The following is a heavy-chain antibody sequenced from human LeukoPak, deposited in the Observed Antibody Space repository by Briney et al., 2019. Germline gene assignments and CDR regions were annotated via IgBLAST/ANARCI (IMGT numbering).Heavy chain of an antibody. CDR1: GFTFSSYG. V-gene: IGHV3-33*01. Sequence: PGRSLRLSCAASGFTFSSYGMHWVRQAPGKGLEWVAVIWHDGSNKYYADSVKGRFTISRDNSKNTLYLQMNSLRAEDTAVYYCARDMEGYYDILTGNTQYGMDVWGQGTTVTVSS. D-gene: IGHD3-9*01. CDR3: ARDMEGYYDILTGNTQYGMDV. J-gene: IGHJ6*02. CDR2: IWHDGSNK.